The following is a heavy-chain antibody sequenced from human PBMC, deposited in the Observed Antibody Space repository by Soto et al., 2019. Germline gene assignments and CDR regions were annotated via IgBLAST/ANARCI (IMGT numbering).Heavy chain of an antibody. D-gene: IGHD6-19*01. CDR3: ARGGWYSYYYGMDV. CDR1: GGSISSYY. CDR2: IYYSGST. J-gene: IGHJ6*02. V-gene: IGHV4-59*01. Sequence: PSETLSLTCTVSGGSISSYYWSWIRQPPGKGLGWIGYIYYSGSTNYNPSLKSRVTISVDTSKNQFSLKLSSVTAADTAVYYCARGGWYSYYYGMDVWGQGTTVTVSS.